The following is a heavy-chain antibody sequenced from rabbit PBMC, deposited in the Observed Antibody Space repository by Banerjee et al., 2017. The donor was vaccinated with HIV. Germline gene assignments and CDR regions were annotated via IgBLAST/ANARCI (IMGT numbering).Heavy chain of an antibody. J-gene: IGHJ4*01. CDR1: GFDFSSSYY. CDR3: ARSDTGYNDL. Sequence: QEQLEESGGDLVKPEGSLTLTCTASGFDFSSSYYMCWVRQAPGKGLEWIGCIGTGSGRAYYASWAKGRFTISKTSSTTVTLQMTSLTAADTATYFCARSDTGYNDLWGPGTLVTVS. D-gene: IGHD7-1*01. V-gene: IGHV1S45*01. CDR2: IGTGSGRA.